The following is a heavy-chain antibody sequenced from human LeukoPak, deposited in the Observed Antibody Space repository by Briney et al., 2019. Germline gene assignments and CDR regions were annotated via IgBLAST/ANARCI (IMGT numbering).Heavy chain of an antibody. J-gene: IGHJ3*02. CDR2: INPNSGGT. CDR1: GYSFTAYY. Sequence: ASVKVSCKASGYSFTAYYIHWVRQAPGQGLEWMGWINPNSGGTNYAQKFQGRVTMTRDTSISTAYMELSRLRSDDTAVYYCATQTLVVVITPYDAFDIWGQGTMVTVSS. CDR3: ATQTLVVVITPYDAFDI. D-gene: IGHD3-22*01. V-gene: IGHV1-2*02.